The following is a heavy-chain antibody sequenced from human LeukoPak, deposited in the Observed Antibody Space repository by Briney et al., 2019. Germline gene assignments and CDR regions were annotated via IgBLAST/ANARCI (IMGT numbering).Heavy chain of an antibody. CDR2: ISGSGGST. D-gene: IGHD3-22*01. Sequence: PGGSLRLSCAASGFTFSSYAMSWVRQAPGKGLEWVSAISGSGGSTYYADSVKGRFTISRDNSKNTLYLQMNSLRAEDTAVYYCARAGIYDSSPKRAFDIWGQGTMVTVSS. V-gene: IGHV3-23*01. CDR3: ARAGIYDSSPKRAFDI. J-gene: IGHJ3*02. CDR1: GFTFSSYA.